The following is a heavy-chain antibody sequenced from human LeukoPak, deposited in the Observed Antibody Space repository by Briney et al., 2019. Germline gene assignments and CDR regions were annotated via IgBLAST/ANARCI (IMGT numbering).Heavy chain of an antibody. CDR3: TSWGDTTAEYFQR. Sequence: GRSLRLSCAASGFTFSSYAMHWVRQAPGKGLEWVAHINPDGRDTYYVDSVKGRFTISRDNAQNSMYLQMNSLRVEDTAVYYCTSWGDTTAEYFQRWGQGTLVTVSS. V-gene: IGHV3-7*01. D-gene: IGHD2-21*02. CDR1: GFTFSSYA. J-gene: IGHJ1*01. CDR2: INPDGRDT.